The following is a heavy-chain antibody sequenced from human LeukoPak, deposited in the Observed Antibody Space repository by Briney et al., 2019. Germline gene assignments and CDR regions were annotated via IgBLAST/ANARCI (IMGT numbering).Heavy chain of an antibody. Sequence: PGESLRLSCAASGFTFSSYSMNWVRQAPGKGLEWVSSISSSSSYIYYADSVKGRFTISRDNSKNTLYLQMNSLRAEDTAVYYCARDGDIVVVPAAAYYYYYGMDVWGQGTTVTVSS. D-gene: IGHD2-2*01. V-gene: IGHV3-21*01. CDR2: ISSSSSYI. CDR1: GFTFSSYS. J-gene: IGHJ6*02. CDR3: ARDGDIVVVPAAAYYYYYGMDV.